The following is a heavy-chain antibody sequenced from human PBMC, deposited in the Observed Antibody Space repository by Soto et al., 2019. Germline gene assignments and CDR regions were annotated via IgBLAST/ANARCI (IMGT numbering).Heavy chain of an antibody. V-gene: IGHV4-30-4*01. CDR1: GDSISSGDHY. CDR2: IYYSGTT. D-gene: IGHD6-6*01. J-gene: IGHJ4*02. CDR3: ARGAYSDSSSYLDY. Sequence: QVQLQESGPGLVKPSQTLSLTCTVSGDSISSGDHYWSWIRQPPGKGLEWIGYIYYSGTTYSRPSLQSRVTISVDTSKNQFSLKLNSVTAADTAVYYCARGAYSDSSSYLDYWGQGTRVPVSS.